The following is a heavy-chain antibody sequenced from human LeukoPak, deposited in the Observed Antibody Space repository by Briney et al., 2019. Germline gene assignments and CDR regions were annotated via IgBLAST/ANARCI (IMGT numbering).Heavy chain of an antibody. CDR2: IYYSGST. CDR1: GGSISSGGYY. CDR3: ARDYYGGNPGYYFDT. Sequence: PSETLSLTCTVSGGSISSGGYYWSWIRQHPGKGLEWIGSIYYSGSTYYNPSLKSRVNISVDRSKNQFSLNLSSVTAADTAVYYCARDYYGGNPGYYFDTWGQGTLVTVSP. V-gene: IGHV4-31*03. J-gene: IGHJ4*02. D-gene: IGHD4-23*01.